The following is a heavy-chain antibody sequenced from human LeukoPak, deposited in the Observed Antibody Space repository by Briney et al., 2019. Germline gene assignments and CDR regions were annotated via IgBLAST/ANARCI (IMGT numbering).Heavy chain of an antibody. CDR3: AKVDGYNSGWYDS. Sequence: GRSLRLSCAASGFTFDDYGMHWVRQPPGKGLEWVSGISWNSGNIGYADSVKGRFTISRDNAKNSLYLQMDILKPEDTAFYYCAKVDGYNSGWYDSWGQGTLVTVSS. CDR1: GFTFDDYG. CDR2: ISWNSGNI. V-gene: IGHV3-9*01. J-gene: IGHJ5*01. D-gene: IGHD6-19*01.